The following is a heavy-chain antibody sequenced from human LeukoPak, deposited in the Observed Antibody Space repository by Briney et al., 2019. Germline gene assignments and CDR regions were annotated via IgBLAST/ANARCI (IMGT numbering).Heavy chain of an antibody. V-gene: IGHV4-30-4*01. CDR2: IYYSGST. CDR1: GGSISSGDYY. Sequence: PSETLSLTCTVSGGSISSGDYYWSWIRQPPGKGLEWIGYIYYSGSTYYNPSLKSRVIISVGTSKNQFSLKLSSVTAADTAVYYCARDRYYASGGYWVTLDYWGQGTLVTVSS. D-gene: IGHD3-10*01. CDR3: ARDRYYASGGYWVTLDY. J-gene: IGHJ4*02.